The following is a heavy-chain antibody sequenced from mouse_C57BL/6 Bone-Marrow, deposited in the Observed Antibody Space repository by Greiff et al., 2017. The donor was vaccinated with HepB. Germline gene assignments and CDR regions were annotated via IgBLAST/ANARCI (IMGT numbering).Heavy chain of an antibody. D-gene: IGHD5-1*01. Sequence: DVKLVESGGGLVQPGGSLKLSCAASGFTFSDYYMYWVRQTPEKRLEWVAYISNGGGSTYYPDTVKGRFTISRDNAKNTLYLQMSRLKSEDTAMYYCARLGVLTFDYWGQGTTLTVSS. J-gene: IGHJ2*01. V-gene: IGHV5-12*01. CDR1: GFTFSDYY. CDR3: ARLGVLTFDY. CDR2: ISNGGGST.